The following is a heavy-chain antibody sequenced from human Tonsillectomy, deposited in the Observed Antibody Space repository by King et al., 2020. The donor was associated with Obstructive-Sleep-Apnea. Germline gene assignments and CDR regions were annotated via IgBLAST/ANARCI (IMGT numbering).Heavy chain of an antibody. Sequence: VQLVESGGGVVQPGRSLRLSCAASGFTFSSYGMHWVRQAPGKGLEWVAVIWYDGSNKYYADSVKGRFTISRDNSKNTLYLQMNSLRAEDTAVYYCAKDAERFCSGGSCYRRGFDYWGQGTLVTVSS. CDR1: GFTFSSYG. CDR3: AKDAERFCSGGSCYRRGFDY. D-gene: IGHD2-15*01. V-gene: IGHV3-33*06. CDR2: IWYDGSNK. J-gene: IGHJ4*02.